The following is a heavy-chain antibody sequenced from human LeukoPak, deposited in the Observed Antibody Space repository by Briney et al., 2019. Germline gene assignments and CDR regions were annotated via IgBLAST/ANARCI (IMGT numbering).Heavy chain of an antibody. D-gene: IGHD1-20*01. CDR2: IKNDGSEK. J-gene: IGHJ4*02. V-gene: IGHV3-7*03. CDR3: AKVFGPSYNWNPPF. CDR1: GFTFSSFW. Sequence: PGGSLRLSCAASGFTFSSFWMSWVRQAPGKGLEWVANIKNDGSEKYYVDSVKGRFNISRDNAKNSLYLQMNSLRAEDTAVYYCAKVFGPSYNWNPPFWGQGTLVTVSS.